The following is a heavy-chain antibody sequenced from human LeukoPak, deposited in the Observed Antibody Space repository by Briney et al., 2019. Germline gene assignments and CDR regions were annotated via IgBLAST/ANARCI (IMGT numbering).Heavy chain of an antibody. CDR2: ISSSSSYI. D-gene: IGHD6-13*01. Sequence: GGSLRLSCAASGFTFSSYSMNWVRQALGKGLEWVSSISSSSSYIYYADSVKGRFTISRDNAKNSLYLQMNSLRAEDTAVYYCARELVAAASYNWFDPWGQGTLVTVSS. V-gene: IGHV3-21*01. J-gene: IGHJ5*02. CDR1: GFTFSSYS. CDR3: ARELVAAASYNWFDP.